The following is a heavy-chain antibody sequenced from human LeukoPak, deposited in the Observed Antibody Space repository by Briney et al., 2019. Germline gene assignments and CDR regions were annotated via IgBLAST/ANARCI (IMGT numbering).Heavy chain of an antibody. J-gene: IGHJ4*02. CDR1: GFTFSSYG. Sequence: GGTLRLSCAASGFTFSSYGMHWVRQAPGKGLEWVAFIRYDGSNKYYADSVKGRFTVSRDNSKNTLYMQMNSLRAEDTAVYYCVKDSTHFRVWDSYDTTGLNYWGQGTLVTVSS. D-gene: IGHD3-22*01. V-gene: IGHV3-30*02. CDR3: VKDSTHFRVWDSYDTTGLNY. CDR2: IRYDGSNK.